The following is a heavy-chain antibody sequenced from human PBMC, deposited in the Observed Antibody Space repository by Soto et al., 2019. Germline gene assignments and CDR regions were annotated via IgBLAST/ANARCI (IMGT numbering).Heavy chain of an antibody. CDR2: MSYSGTT. CDR3: ARAINFEFRSESQSGYYFDY. J-gene: IGHJ4*02. V-gene: IGHV4-61*01. Sequence: SETLSLTCTVSGGSVSSGSYYWSWIRQPPGKGLEWIAYMSYSGTTNYNPSLKSRVPISVDTSKKQFSLNLSSVTAADTAVYYCARAINFEFRSESQSGYYFDYWGQGTLVTVSS. CDR1: GGSVSSGSYY. D-gene: IGHD3-3*01.